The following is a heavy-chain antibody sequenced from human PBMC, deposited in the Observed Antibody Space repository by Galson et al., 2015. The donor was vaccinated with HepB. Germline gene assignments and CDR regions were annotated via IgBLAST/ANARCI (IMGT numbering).Heavy chain of an antibody. CDR1: GFTFSDYY. Sequence: SLRLSCAASGFTFSDYYMSWIRQAPGKGLEWLSYISRSGAAIKYADSVKGRFTISRDNAKNSLYLQMISLRAEDTAVYYCARDQAVPGTISDYWGQGTLVTVSS. CDR3: ARDQAVPGTISDY. CDR2: ISRSGAAI. J-gene: IGHJ4*02. V-gene: IGHV3-11*01. D-gene: IGHD6-19*01.